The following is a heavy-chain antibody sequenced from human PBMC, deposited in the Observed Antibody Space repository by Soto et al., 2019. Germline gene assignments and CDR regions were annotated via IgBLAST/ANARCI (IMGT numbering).Heavy chain of an antibody. V-gene: IGHV4-34*01. CDR1: GGSFSGYY. D-gene: IGHD7-27*01. Sequence: QVQLQQWGAGLLKPSETLSLTCAVYGGSFSGYYWNWIRQPPGKGLEWIGEINHSGSTNYNPSLRSRVTISVDTSKNHFSLKLGSVTAADTAVYYCARGWGRIFDYWGQGTLVTVSS. CDR3: ARGWGRIFDY. J-gene: IGHJ4*02. CDR2: INHSGST.